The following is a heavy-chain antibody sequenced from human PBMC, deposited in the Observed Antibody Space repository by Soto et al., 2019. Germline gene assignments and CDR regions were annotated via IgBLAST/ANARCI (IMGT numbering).Heavy chain of an antibody. CDR3: AKGEVRGIIPSYFDY. Sequence: PGGSLRLSCAGSGFTFRWFGLNWVRQPPGKGLEWVARISNDGSNEYYVDSVKGRFTISRDNSKNTLYLQMDSLRAEDTAVYYCAKGEVRGIIPSYFDYWGLGTLVTVSS. CDR1: GFTFRWFG. V-gene: IGHV3-30*18. J-gene: IGHJ4*02. D-gene: IGHD3-10*01. CDR2: ISNDGSNE.